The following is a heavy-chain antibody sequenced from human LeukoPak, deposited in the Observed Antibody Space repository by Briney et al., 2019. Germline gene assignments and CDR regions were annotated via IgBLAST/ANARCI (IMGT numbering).Heavy chain of an antibody. V-gene: IGHV4-30-4*01. Sequence: SETLSLTCTVSGGSISSGDYYWSWIRQPPGKGLEWIGYIYYSGSTYYNPSLKSRVTISVDTSKNQFSLKLSSVTAADTAVYYCARGRDSSFEWFWFDPWGQGTLVTVS. CDR1: GGSISSGDYY. J-gene: IGHJ5*02. CDR3: ARGRDSSFEWFWFDP. CDR2: IYYSGST. D-gene: IGHD3-9*01.